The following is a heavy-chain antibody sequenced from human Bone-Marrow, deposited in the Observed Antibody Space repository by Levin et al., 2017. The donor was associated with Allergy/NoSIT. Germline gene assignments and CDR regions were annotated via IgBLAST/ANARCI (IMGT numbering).Heavy chain of an antibody. Sequence: PGGSLRLSCASSAFTFSDYSMNWVRQAPGKGLEWISYINGRSNTIYYSDSVKGRFFISRDNGKNSLYLQMNNLRVEDTAVYFCARAGQELRGGGGRPYYCYYYGLDVWGQGTTVTVSS. D-gene: IGHD1-7*01. V-gene: IGHV3-48*04. CDR3: ARAGQELRGGGGRPYYCYYYGLDV. CDR1: AFTFSDYS. J-gene: IGHJ6*02. CDR2: INGRSNTI.